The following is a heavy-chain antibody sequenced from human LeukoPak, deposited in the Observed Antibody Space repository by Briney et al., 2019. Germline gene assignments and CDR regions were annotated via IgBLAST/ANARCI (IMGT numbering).Heavy chain of an antibody. CDR3: ARDLPRIAVAASGH. CDR2: INPNSGGT. Sequence: ASVKVSCKASGYTFTGYYMHWVRQAPGQGVEWMGWINPNSGGTNHAQKFQGRVTMTRDTSISTAYMELSRLRSDDTAVYYCARDLPRIAVAASGHWGQGTLVTVSS. CDR1: GYTFTGYY. J-gene: IGHJ4*02. D-gene: IGHD6-19*01. V-gene: IGHV1-2*02.